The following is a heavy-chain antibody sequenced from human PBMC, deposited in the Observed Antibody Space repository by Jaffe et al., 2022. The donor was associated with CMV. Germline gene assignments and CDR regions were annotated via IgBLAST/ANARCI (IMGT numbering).Heavy chain of an antibody. CDR2: IDPAGSHI. CDR1: GFTFSSYV. V-gene: IGHV3-21*06. Sequence: EVQLVESGGGLVKPGGSLRLSCATSGFTFSSYVMSWVRQAPGGGLEWVSAIDPAGSHISYADSVKGRFTISRDNAQNTVYLQMNSLRVEDTAIYYCARDPNWGSGYWGQGTLVTVSS. D-gene: IGHD7-27*01. J-gene: IGHJ4*02. CDR3: ARDPNWGSGY.